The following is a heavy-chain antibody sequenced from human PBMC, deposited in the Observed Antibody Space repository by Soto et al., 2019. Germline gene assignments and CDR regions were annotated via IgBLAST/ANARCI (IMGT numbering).Heavy chain of an antibody. Sequence: EVQLVESGGGLVQPGRSLRLSCAASGFTFDDYVMHWVRQAPGKGLEWVSGISWNSGSIGYADSVKGRFTISRDNAKNSLYLQMNSLRAEDTALYYCAKDYIAARKGGFDYWGQGTLVTVSS. CDR1: GFTFDDYV. J-gene: IGHJ4*02. D-gene: IGHD6-6*01. CDR3: AKDYIAARKGGFDY. V-gene: IGHV3-9*01. CDR2: ISWNSGSI.